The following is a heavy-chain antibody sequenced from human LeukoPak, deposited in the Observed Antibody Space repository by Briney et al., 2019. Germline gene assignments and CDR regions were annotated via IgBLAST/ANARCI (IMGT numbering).Heavy chain of an antibody. V-gene: IGHV4-34*01. CDR3: ARHVDSSGYWRD. Sequence: PSETLSLTCAVYGGSFSGYYWSWIRQPPGKGLEWIGEINHSRSTNYNPSLKSRVTISVDTSKNQFSLKLSSVTAADTAVYYCARHVDSSGYWRDWGQGTLVTVSS. CDR1: GGSFSGYY. D-gene: IGHD3-22*01. CDR2: INHSRST. J-gene: IGHJ4*02.